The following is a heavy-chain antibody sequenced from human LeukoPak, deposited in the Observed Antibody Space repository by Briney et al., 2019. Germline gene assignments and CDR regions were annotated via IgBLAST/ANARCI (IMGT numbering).Heavy chain of an antibody. CDR3: ARDSHYYYGMDV. J-gene: IGHJ6*02. Sequence: LRLSCAASGFTFSSCAMHWVRQAPSKGLEWVAVISYDGSNKYYADSVKGRFTISRDNSKNTLYLQMNSLRAEDTAVYYCARDSHYYYGMDVWGQGTTVTVSS. CDR2: ISYDGSNK. V-gene: IGHV3-30*04. CDR1: GFTFSSCA.